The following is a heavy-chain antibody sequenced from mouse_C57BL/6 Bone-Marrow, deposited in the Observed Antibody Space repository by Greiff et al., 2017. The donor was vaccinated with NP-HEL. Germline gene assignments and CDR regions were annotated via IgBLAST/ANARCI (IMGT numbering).Heavy chain of an antibody. Sequence: EVQLQQSGPELVKPGASVKISCKASGYTFTDYYMNWVKQSHGKSLEWIGDINPNNGGTSYNQKFKGKATLTVDKSSSTAYMELRSLTSEDSAVYYCARRDGNYVAYWGQGTLVTVSA. CDR3: ARRDGNYVAY. V-gene: IGHV1-26*01. CDR2: INPNNGGT. CDR1: GYTFTDYY. J-gene: IGHJ3*01. D-gene: IGHD2-1*01.